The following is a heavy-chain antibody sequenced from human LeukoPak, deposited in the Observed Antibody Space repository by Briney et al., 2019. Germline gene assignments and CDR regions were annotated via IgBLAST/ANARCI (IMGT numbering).Heavy chain of an antibody. CDR1: GGFFSGYY. J-gene: IGHJ4*02. CDR3: ARALYSSSWYVY. V-gene: IGHV4-34*01. CDR2: INHSGST. D-gene: IGHD6-13*01. Sequence: SETLSLTCAVCGGFFSGYYWSWIRQPPGKGLEWIGEINHSGSTNYNPSLKSRVTISVDTSKNQFYLKLSSVTAADTAVYYCARALYSSSWYVYWGQGTLVTVSS.